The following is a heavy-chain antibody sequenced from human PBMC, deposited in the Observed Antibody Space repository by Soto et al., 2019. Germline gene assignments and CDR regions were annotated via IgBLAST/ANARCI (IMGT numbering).Heavy chain of an antibody. D-gene: IGHD4-17*01. CDR3: AREGSNTTTVTTEGRYFDL. J-gene: IGHJ2*01. Sequence: QVQLVESGGGVVQPGRSLRLSCAASGFTFSSYAMHWVRQAPGKGLEWVAVISYDGSNKYYPDSVKGRFTISSDNSKNTLYLQMNSLRAEDTAVYYCAREGSNTTTVTTEGRYFDLWGRGTLVTVSS. CDR2: ISYDGSNK. CDR1: GFTFSSYA. V-gene: IGHV3-30-3*01.